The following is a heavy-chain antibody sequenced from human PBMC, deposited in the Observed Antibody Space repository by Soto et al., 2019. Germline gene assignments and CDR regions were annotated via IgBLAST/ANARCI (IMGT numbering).Heavy chain of an antibody. J-gene: IGHJ4*02. CDR1: GFSFSNYH. CDR2: ITTTGGTT. CDR3: ARLRNWNLPYFDC. V-gene: IGHV3-48*02. Sequence: PGGSLRLSCGASGFSFSNYHMDWVCQAPGKGLEWIAFITTTGGTTKYADSVKGRFTISRDNAKSSLFLQMNSLRDEDTAVYFCARLRNWNLPYFDCWGQGTLVTVSS. D-gene: IGHD1-1*01.